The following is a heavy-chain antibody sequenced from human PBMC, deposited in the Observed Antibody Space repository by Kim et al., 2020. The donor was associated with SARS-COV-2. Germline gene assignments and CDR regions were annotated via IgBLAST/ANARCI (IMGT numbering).Heavy chain of an antibody. V-gene: IGHV4-34*01. CDR3: ARGAGVLRYFDWLPGSDAFDI. D-gene: IGHD3-9*01. CDR1: GGSFSGYY. CDR2: INHSGST. Sequence: SETLSLTCAVYGGSFSGYYWSWIRQPPGKGLEWIGEINHSGSTNYNPSLKSRVTISVDTSKNQFSLKLSSVTAADTAVYYCARGAGVLRYFDWLPGSDAFDIWGQGTMVTVSS. J-gene: IGHJ3*02.